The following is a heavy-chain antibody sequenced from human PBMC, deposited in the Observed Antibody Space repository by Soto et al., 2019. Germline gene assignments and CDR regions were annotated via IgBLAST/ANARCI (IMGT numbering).Heavy chain of an antibody. D-gene: IGHD3-10*01. Sequence: GGSLRLSCAASGSTFKRAWMNWVRQAPGRGLEWLARIKSETDGATIDYAAAVKGRFTISRDDSKTTLYLQMNSLKTEDTAVFYCATETYFDSGRYAPFAYGGQGTLVPVSS. J-gene: IGHJ4*02. CDR3: ATETYFDSGRYAPFAY. CDR1: GSTFKRAW. CDR2: IKSETDGATI. V-gene: IGHV3-15*01.